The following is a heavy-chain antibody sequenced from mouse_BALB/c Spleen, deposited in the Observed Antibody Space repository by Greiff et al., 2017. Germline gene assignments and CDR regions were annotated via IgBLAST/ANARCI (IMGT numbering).Heavy chain of an antibody. Sequence: QVQLKQSGAELAKPGASVKMSCKASGYTFTSYWMHWVKQRPGQGLEWIGYINPSTGYTEYNQKFKDKATLTADKSSSTAYMQLSSLTSEDSAVYYCARLLRPFYAMDYWGQGTSVTVSS. V-gene: IGHV1-7*01. D-gene: IGHD1-2*01. CDR3: ARLLRPFYAMDY. J-gene: IGHJ4*01. CDR2: INPSTGYT. CDR1: GYTFTSYW.